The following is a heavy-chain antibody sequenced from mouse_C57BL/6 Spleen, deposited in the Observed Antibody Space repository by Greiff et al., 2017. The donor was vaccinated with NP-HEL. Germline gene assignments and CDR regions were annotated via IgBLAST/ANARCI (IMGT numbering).Heavy chain of an antibody. D-gene: IGHD2-3*01. CDR3: ARSEDGYFWYFDV. J-gene: IGHJ1*03. V-gene: IGHV1-54*01. Sequence: VQLQQSGAELVRPGTSVKVSCKASGYAFTNYLIEWVKQRPGQGLEWIGVINPGSGGTNYNEKFKGKATLTADKSSSTAYMQLSSLTSEDSAVYFCARSEDGYFWYFDVWGTGTTVTVSS. CDR2: INPGSGGT. CDR1: GYAFTNYL.